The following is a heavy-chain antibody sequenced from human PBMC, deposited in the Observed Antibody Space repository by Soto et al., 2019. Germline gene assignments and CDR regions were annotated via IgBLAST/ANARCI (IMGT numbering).Heavy chain of an antibody. CDR3: ARVPDV. J-gene: IGHJ6*02. CDR1: GGSISSGGYS. Sequence: SETLSLTCAVSGGSISSGGYSWSWIRQPPGKGLEWIGDIYHSGSTYYNPSLKSRVTISVDRAKNQFSLKLSSVTAADTAVYYCARVPDVWGQGTTVTVSS. V-gene: IGHV4-30-2*01. CDR2: IYHSGST.